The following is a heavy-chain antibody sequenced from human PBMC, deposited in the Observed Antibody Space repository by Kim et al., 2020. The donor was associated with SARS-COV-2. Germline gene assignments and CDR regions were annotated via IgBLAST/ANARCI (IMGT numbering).Heavy chain of an antibody. V-gene: IGHV5-51*01. J-gene: IGHJ6*02. Sequence: GESLKISCKGSGYSFTSYWIGWVRQMPGKDLEWMGIIYPGDSDTRYSPSFQGQVTISADKSISTAYLQWSSLKASDTAMYYCARHPGWYDILTGYTDYYYYGMDVWGQGTTVTVSS. CDR3: ARHPGWYDILTGYTDYYYYGMDV. D-gene: IGHD3-9*01. CDR2: IYPGDSDT. CDR1: GYSFTSYW.